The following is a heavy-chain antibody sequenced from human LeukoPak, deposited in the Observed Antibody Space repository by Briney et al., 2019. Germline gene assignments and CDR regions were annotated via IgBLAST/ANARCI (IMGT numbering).Heavy chain of an antibody. CDR3: AKGRGYCTGGSCYSDF. V-gene: IGHV3-23*01. D-gene: IGHD2-15*01. J-gene: IGHJ4*02. CDR2: ISGSDGNT. CDR1: GFTFSSYA. Sequence: QSGGSLRLSCAASGFTFSSYAMSWVRQAPGKGLEWVSTISGSDGNTYYADSVKGRFTISRDNSKNTLYLQMNSLRVEDTAIYYCAKGRGYCTGGSCYSDFWGQGTLVTVSS.